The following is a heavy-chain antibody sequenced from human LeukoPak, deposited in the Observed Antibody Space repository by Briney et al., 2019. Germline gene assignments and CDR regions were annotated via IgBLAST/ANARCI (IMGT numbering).Heavy chain of an antibody. V-gene: IGHV3-48*03. Sequence: GGSLRLSCAASGFIFSSDEMTWVRQAPGKGLESVSFISSSADTILYADSVKGQFTISRDNGKNALYLQMNSLRAEDTAVYYCTKERGSYWGQGTLVTVSS. CDR3: TKERGSY. CDR1: GFIFSSDE. CDR2: ISSSADTI. J-gene: IGHJ4*02.